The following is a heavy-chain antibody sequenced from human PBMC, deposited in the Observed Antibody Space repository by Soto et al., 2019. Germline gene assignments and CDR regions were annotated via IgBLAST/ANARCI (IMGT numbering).Heavy chain of an antibody. CDR2: IYYSGST. CDR1: GGSISSYY. J-gene: IGHJ4*02. CDR3: ARDSGYDGYYFDY. V-gene: IGHV4-59*01. D-gene: IGHD5-12*01. Sequence: QVQLQESGPGLVKPSETLSLTCTVSGGSISSYYWSWIRQPPGKGLEWIGYIYYSGSTNYNPSLKSRVTISVDTSKNQFSLKLSSVTAADTAVYYCARDSGYDGYYFDYWGQGTLVTVSS.